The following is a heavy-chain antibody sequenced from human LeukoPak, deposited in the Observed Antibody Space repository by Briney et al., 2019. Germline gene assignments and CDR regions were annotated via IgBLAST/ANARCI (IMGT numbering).Heavy chain of an antibody. CDR1: GFTFSSYS. CDR3: ARGIYSSSFHFDY. V-gene: IGHV3-21*01. D-gene: IGHD6-6*01. CDR2: ISSSSSYI. J-gene: IGHJ4*02. Sequence: GGSLRLSCAASGFTFSSYSMNWVRQAPGKGLEWVSSISSSSSYIYYADSVKGRFTISRDNAKNSLYLQMNSLRAEDTAVYYCARGIYSSSFHFDYWGQGTLVTVSS.